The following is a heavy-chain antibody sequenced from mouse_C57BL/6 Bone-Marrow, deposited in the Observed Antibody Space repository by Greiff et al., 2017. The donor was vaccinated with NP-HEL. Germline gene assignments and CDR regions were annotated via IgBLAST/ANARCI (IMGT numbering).Heavy chain of an antibody. CDR3: AGNYYGSKNAMDY. Sequence: VQLQESGPGLVAPSQSLSITCTVSGFSLTSYGVHWVRQPPGKGLEWLVMIWSDGSTTYNSALKSRLSISKDNSKSQVFLKMNSLQTDDTAMYYCAGNYYGSKNAMDYWGQGTSVTVSS. CDR2: IWSDGST. V-gene: IGHV2-6*02. CDR1: GFSLTSYG. J-gene: IGHJ4*01. D-gene: IGHD1-1*01.